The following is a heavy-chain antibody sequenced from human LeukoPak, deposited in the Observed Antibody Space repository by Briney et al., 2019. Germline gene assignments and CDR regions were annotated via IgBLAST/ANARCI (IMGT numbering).Heavy chain of an antibody. Sequence: PGGSLRLSCAASGFTFSSYSMNWVRQAPGKGLEWVSYISSSSSTIYYADSVKGRFTISRDNAKNSLYLQMNSLRAEDTAVYYCARVGYSSSWSPSDYWGQGALVTVSS. V-gene: IGHV3-48*04. J-gene: IGHJ4*02. CDR2: ISSSSSTI. CDR1: GFTFSSYS. D-gene: IGHD6-13*01. CDR3: ARVGYSSSWSPSDY.